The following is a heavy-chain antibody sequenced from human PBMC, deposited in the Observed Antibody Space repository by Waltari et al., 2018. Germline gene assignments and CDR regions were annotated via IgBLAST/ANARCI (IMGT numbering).Heavy chain of an antibody. CDR1: GFTFSSYE. J-gene: IGHJ4*02. CDR2: ISSSGSTI. CDR3: ARAGSSGWTKGYYYDSSGTFDY. Sequence: EVQLVESGGGLVQPGGSLRLSCAASGFTFSSYEMNWVRPAPGKGLEWVSYISSSGSTIYYADSVKVRFTISRDNAKNSLYLQMNSLRAEDTAVYYCARAGSSGWTKGYYYDSSGTFDYWGQGTLVTVSS. D-gene: IGHD3-22*01. V-gene: IGHV3-48*03.